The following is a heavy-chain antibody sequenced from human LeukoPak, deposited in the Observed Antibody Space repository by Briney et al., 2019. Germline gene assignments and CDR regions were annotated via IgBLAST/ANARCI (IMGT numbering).Heavy chain of an antibody. CDR2: INPKSGGT. CDR1: GYIFTGYY. D-gene: IGHD5-24*01. Sequence: ASVKVSCKASGYIFTGYYMHWVRQAPGQGLEWMGWINPKSGGTNFAQKFQGRVTMTRNTSISTAYMELSRVRSGDTAMYYCSRSADGYNYEPWFDPWGQGTLVTVSS. J-gene: IGHJ5*02. CDR3: SRSADGYNYEPWFDP. V-gene: IGHV1-2*02.